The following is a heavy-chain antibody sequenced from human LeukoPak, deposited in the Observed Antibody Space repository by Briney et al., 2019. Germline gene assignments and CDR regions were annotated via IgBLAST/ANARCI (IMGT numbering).Heavy chain of an antibody. CDR3: ARPVLKGYDNCGY. CDR1: GYTFTSYG. D-gene: IGHD1-20*01. Sequence: ASVKVSCKASGYTFTSYGISWVRQAPGQGLEWMGRINPNSGGTNYAQKFQGRVTMTRDTSISTAYMELSRLRSDDTAVYYCARPVLKGYDNCGYWGQGTLVTVSS. J-gene: IGHJ4*02. CDR2: INPNSGGT. V-gene: IGHV1-2*06.